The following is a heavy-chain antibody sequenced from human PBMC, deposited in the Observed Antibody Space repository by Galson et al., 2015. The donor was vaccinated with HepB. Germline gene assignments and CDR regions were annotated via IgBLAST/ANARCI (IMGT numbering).Heavy chain of an antibody. Sequence: SLRLSCAASGFTFSSYGMHWVRQAPGKGLEWVAVISYDGSNKYYADSVKGRFAISRDNSKNTLYLQMNSLRAEDTAVYYCAKAHSDPYCTNGVCYGTRLSGMDVWGQGTTVTVSS. V-gene: IGHV3-30*18. CDR1: GFTFSSYG. CDR3: AKAHSDPYCTNGVCYGTRLSGMDV. J-gene: IGHJ6*02. D-gene: IGHD2-8*01. CDR2: ISYDGSNK.